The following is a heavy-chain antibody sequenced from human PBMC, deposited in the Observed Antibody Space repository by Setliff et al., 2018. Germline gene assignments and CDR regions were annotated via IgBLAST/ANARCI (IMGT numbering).Heavy chain of an antibody. V-gene: IGHV3-7*01. J-gene: IGHJ4*02. Sequence: GGSLRLSCAASGFTFGSYWMTWVRQAPEKGLGWVANIKQDGSEKYYVDSVKGRFTISRDNAKNSLYLQMNSLRAEDTAVYYCARDPHFDSWGQGTLVTVSS. CDR2: IKQDGSEK. CDR1: GFTFGSYW. CDR3: ARDPHFDS.